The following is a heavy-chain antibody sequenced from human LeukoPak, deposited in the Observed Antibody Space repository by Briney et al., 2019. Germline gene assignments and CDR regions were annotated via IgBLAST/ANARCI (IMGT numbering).Heavy chain of an antibody. CDR3: AALGVYSSPSGESSTP. Sequence: GASVKVSCKVSGYTLTELSMHWVRQAPGKGLEWMGGFDPEDGETIYAQKFQGRVTMTEDTSTDTAYMELSSLRSEDTAVYYCAALGVYSSPSGESSTPWGQGTLVTVSS. CDR1: GYTLTELS. V-gene: IGHV1-24*01. CDR2: FDPEDGET. D-gene: IGHD6-6*01. J-gene: IGHJ5*02.